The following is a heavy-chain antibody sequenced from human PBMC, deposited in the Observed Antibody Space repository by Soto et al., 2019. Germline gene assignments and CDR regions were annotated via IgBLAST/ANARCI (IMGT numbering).Heavy chain of an antibody. V-gene: IGHV3-23*01. CDR1: GFNFSSYA. CDR3: AQEPESEIQTFYYFES. CDR2: INAGGGRT. Sequence: ASLILSSAASGFNFSSYAMHWVRQAPTKGLEWVSGINAGGGRTYYADSVKARLSISRDNSKKTVYLQMNSLRAKDPAVYYFAQEPESEIQTFYYFESWRNGTLVTVSS. J-gene: IGHJ4*01.